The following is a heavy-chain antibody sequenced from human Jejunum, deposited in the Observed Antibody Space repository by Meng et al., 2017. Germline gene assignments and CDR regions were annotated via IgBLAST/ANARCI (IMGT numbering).Heavy chain of an antibody. J-gene: IGHJ4*02. CDR1: GFSFSSYS. CDR2: ISSTSS. V-gene: IGHV3-21*01. Sequence: DVQLVESGGGPAKPGGFLRLSCAGPGFSFSSYSMHWVRQAPGKGLEWVSSISSTSSYADSVKGRFTISRDNAENSLYLQMNSLRAEDTAVYYCARGRVVVVGTPSDYWGQGTLVTVSS. CDR3: ARGRVVVVGTPSDY. D-gene: IGHD2-15*01.